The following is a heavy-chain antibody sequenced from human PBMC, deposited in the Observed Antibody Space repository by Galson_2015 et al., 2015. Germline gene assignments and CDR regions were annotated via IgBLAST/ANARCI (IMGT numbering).Heavy chain of an antibody. V-gene: IGHV3-7*01. Sequence: SLRLSCAGSGLTFSSNWMSWVRQAPGKGLEWVANIKRDGSEKNYVDSVKGRFTISRDNAKYSLYLQMNSLSAEDTAVYYCATVGGRAWDWGRGSQVTVSS. CDR1: GLTFSSNW. J-gene: IGHJ4*02. CDR2: IKRDGSEK. D-gene: IGHD2-15*01. CDR3: ATVGGRAWD.